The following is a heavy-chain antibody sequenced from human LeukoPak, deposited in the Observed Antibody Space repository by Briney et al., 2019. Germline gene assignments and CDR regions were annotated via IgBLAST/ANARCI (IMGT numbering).Heavy chain of an antibody. CDR1: GVTFSSYG. V-gene: IGHV3-33*01. CDR3: ARVRHCSGGSCYYFDY. Sequence: PGRSLRLSCAASGVTFSSYGMHWVRQAPGKGQEWEAVIWYDGSNKYYADSVKGRFTISRDNSKNTLYLQMNSLRAEDTAVYYCARVRHCSGGSCYYFDYWGQGTLVTVSS. D-gene: IGHD2-15*01. J-gene: IGHJ4*02. CDR2: IWYDGSNK.